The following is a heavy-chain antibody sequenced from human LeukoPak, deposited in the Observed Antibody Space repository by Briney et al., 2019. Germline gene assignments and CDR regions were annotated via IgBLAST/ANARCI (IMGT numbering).Heavy chain of an antibody. J-gene: IGHJ4*02. D-gene: IGHD3-16*02. CDR2: INHSGST. V-gene: IGHV4-34*01. Sequence: SETLSLTCAVYGGSFSGYYWSWIRQPPGKGLEWIREINHSGSTNDNPSLKSRVTISVDTSKNQFSLKLSSVTAAETAVYYCASTRIMIPFGGVIVNPIDYWGQGTLVTVSS. CDR1: GGSFSGYY. CDR3: ASTRIMIPFGGVIVNPIDY.